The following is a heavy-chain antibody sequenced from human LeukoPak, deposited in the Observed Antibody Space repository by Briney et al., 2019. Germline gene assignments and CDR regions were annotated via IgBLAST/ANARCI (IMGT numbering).Heavy chain of an antibody. J-gene: IGHJ4*02. CDR1: GFTFSSYW. D-gene: IGHD2-15*01. CDR2: ISDTGNT. Sequence: GGSLRLSCAAAGFTFSSYWMSWVRPAPGKGLDWVSAISDTGNTYHADSVKGRFTISRDSSKNTLFLQMNRLRPEDAAVYYCAKAPVTTCRGAFCYPFDYWGLGTLVTVSS. CDR3: AKAPVTTCRGAFCYPFDY. V-gene: IGHV3-23*01.